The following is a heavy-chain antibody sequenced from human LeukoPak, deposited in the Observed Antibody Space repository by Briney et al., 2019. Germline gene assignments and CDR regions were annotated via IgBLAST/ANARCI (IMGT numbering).Heavy chain of an antibody. Sequence: GGSLRLSCAASGFTFDDYAMYWVRQAPGKGLEWVSLISGDGGSTYYADSVKGRFTISRDNSKNSLYLQMNSLRTEDTALYYCAKALYYYDSSGYYYDAFDIWGQGTMVTVSS. CDR3: AKALYYYDSSGYYYDAFDI. D-gene: IGHD3-22*01. CDR1: GFTFDDYA. V-gene: IGHV3-43*02. CDR2: ISGDGGST. J-gene: IGHJ3*02.